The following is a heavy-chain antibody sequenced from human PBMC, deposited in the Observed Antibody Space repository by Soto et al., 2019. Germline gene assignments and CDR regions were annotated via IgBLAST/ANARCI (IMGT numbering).Heavy chain of an antibody. CDR1: GFTFSSYA. D-gene: IGHD2-15*01. CDR2: ISGSGGST. Sequence: GGSLRLSCAASGFTFSSYAMSWVRQAPGKGLEWVSAISGSGGSTYYADSVKGRFTISRDNSKNTLYLQMNSLRAEDTAVYYCARGRYCSGGSCYPDAFDIWGQGTMVTVS. CDR3: ARGRYCSGGSCYPDAFDI. V-gene: IGHV3-23*01. J-gene: IGHJ3*02.